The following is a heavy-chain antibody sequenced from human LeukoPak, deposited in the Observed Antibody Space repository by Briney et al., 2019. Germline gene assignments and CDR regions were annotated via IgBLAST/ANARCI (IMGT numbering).Heavy chain of an antibody. CDR3: ASAGSGWYGAFDI. CDR1: GFTFSSYW. V-gene: IGHV3-74*01. CDR2: INSDGSST. J-gene: IGHJ3*02. D-gene: IGHD6-19*01. Sequence: GGSLRLSCAASGFTFSSYWMHWVRQAPGKGLVWVSRINSDGSSTSYADSVKGRFTISRDNAKNTLYLQMNGLRAEDTAVYYCASAGSGWYGAFDIWGQGTMVTVSS.